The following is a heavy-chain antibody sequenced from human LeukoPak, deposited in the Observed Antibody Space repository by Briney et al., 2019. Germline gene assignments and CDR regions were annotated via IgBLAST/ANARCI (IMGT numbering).Heavy chain of an antibody. V-gene: IGHV3-30*18. Sequence: GGSLRLSCAASGFTFSSYSMYWVRQAPGKGLEWVAVISYDGSNKYYADSVKGRFTISRDNSKNTLYLQMNSLRAEDTAVYYCAKDALRFLEWLLYIDYWGQGTLVTVSS. CDR2: ISYDGSNK. CDR1: GFTFSSYS. CDR3: AKDALRFLEWLLYIDY. J-gene: IGHJ4*02. D-gene: IGHD3-3*01.